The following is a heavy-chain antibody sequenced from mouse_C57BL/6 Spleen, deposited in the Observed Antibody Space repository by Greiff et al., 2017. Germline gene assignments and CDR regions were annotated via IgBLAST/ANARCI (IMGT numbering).Heavy chain of an antibody. Sequence: EVKLVESGGGLVQSGRSLRLSCATSGFTFSDFYMEWVRQAPGKGLEWIAASRNKANDYTTEYSASVKGRFIVSRDTSQSILYLQMNALRAEDTAIYYCARDIYYDYGGFAYWGQGTLVTVSA. V-gene: IGHV7-1*01. CDR2: SRNKANDYTT. D-gene: IGHD2-4*01. CDR3: ARDIYYDYGGFAY. CDR1: GFTFSDFY. J-gene: IGHJ3*01.